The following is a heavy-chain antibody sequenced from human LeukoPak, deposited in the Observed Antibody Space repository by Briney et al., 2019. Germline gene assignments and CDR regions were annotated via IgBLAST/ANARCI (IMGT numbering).Heavy chain of an antibody. J-gene: IGHJ4*02. CDR2: VNPRSGDA. CDR3: ARGVPLGYCTYGVCYPPYYFDY. D-gene: IGHD2-8*01. V-gene: IGHV1-8*01. Sequence: ASVRVSCKASGYTFISYNINWLRQAPGQGPEWMGWVNPRSGDAVYLQKFQGRLTITRDSSIDTAYMDLSGLNSEDTAVYYCARGVPLGYCTYGVCYPPYYFDYWGQGTLVTASS. CDR1: GYTFISYN.